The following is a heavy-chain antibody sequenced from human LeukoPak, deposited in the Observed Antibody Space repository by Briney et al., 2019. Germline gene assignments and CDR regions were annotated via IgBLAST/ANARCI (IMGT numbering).Heavy chain of an antibody. Sequence: SVKVSCKASGGTFSSYAISWVRQAPGQGLEWMGRIIPILGIANYAQEFQGRVTITADKSTSTAYMELSSLRSEDTAVYYCARDYDSSGYGYWGQGTLVTVSS. J-gene: IGHJ4*02. CDR1: GGTFSSYA. CDR2: IIPILGIA. V-gene: IGHV1-69*04. D-gene: IGHD3-22*01. CDR3: ARDYDSSGYGY.